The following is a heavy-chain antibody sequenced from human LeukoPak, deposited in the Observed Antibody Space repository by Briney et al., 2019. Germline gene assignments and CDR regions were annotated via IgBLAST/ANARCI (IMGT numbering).Heavy chain of an antibody. Sequence: GRSLRLSCAASGFTFSSYGMHWVRQAPGKGLEWVVVIWYDGNNKYYADSVKGRFTISRDNSKNSLYLQMNSLRAEDTAVYYCATPLDYYDSSGYHQGGDWGQGTLVTVSS. D-gene: IGHD3-22*01. CDR1: GFTFSSYG. V-gene: IGHV3-33*01. CDR2: IWYDGNNK. CDR3: ATPLDYYDSSGYHQGGD. J-gene: IGHJ4*02.